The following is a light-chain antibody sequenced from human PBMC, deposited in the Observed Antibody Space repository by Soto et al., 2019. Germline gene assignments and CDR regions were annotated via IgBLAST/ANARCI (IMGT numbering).Light chain of an antibody. Sequence: PVERFTLSCRASQSVSSSYLAWYQQKPGQAPRLLIYGASSRATGIPDRFSGSGSGTDFTLTISRLEPEDFAVYYCQQYGSSPPWTFGQGTEVDIK. CDR1: QSVSSSY. J-gene: IGKJ1*01. V-gene: IGKV3-20*01. CDR2: GAS. CDR3: QQYGSSPPWT.